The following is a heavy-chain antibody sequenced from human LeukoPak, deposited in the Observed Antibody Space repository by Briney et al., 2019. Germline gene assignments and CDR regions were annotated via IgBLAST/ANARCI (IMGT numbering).Heavy chain of an antibody. CDR1: GFTFSSYS. V-gene: IGHV3-21*01. Sequence: GSLRLSCAASGFTFSSYSMNWVRQAPGKGLEWVSSISSSSSYIYYADSVKGRFTISRDNAKNSLYLQMNSLRAEDTAVYYCASMGAIVGATHFDYWGQGTLVTVSS. D-gene: IGHD1-26*01. J-gene: IGHJ4*02. CDR3: ASMGAIVGATHFDY. CDR2: ISSSSSYI.